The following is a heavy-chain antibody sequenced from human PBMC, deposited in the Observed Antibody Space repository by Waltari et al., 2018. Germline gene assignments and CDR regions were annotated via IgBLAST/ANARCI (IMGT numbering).Heavy chain of an antibody. J-gene: IGHJ4*02. CDR3: ARVRDSGCYLFDY. CDR1: GFTFSSYS. CDR2: ISSSSSTR. Sequence: EVQLVESGGGLVQPGGSLRLSCAASGFTFSSYSMNWVRQAPGKGLEWVAYISSSSSTRYYADSVKGRFTISRDNAKNSLYLQMNSLRAEDTAVYYCARVRDSGCYLFDYWGQGTLVTVSS. D-gene: IGHD1-26*01. V-gene: IGHV3-48*04.